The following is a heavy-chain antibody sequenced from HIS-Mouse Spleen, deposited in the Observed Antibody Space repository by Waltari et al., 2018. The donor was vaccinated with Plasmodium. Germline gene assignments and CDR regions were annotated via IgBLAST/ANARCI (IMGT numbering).Heavy chain of an antibody. Sequence: QVQLQESGPGLVKPSETLSLTCTVSGGSISSYYWSWIRQPPGKGLEWIGYIYYSGSTNHNPSLKSRVTRSVDTSKNQFSLKMSSVTAADTAVYYCARDCSSTSCLDAFDIWGQGTMVTVSS. CDR3: ARDCSSTSCLDAFDI. J-gene: IGHJ3*02. CDR1: GGSISSYY. D-gene: IGHD2-2*01. V-gene: IGHV4-59*01. CDR2: IYYSGST.